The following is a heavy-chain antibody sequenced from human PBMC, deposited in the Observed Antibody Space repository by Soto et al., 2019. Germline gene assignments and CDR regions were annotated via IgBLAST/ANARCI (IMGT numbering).Heavy chain of an antibody. Sequence: QAQLVQSGAEVKKPGASVNVSCKASGYDYVTYANTWVRQRPGQGLEWMGWISTLNGNTNYAQNFQGRVTMTTDTSTRIVHLELRSLSSDDTAVYYCARRVQVWLPDYYGMDVWGQGTTVTVSS. D-gene: IGHD5-18*01. V-gene: IGHV1-18*01. J-gene: IGHJ6*02. CDR2: ISTLNGNT. CDR1: GYDYVTYA. CDR3: ARRVQVWLPDYYGMDV.